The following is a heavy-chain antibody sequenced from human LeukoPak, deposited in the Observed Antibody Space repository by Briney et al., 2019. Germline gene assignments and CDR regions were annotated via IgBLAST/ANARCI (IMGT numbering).Heavy chain of an antibody. V-gene: IGHV3-23*01. D-gene: IGHD2-15*01. J-gene: IGHJ4*02. Sequence: GGSLRLSCAASGFTFSSYGMSWVRQAPGKGLEWVSAISGSGGSTYYADSVKGRFTISRDNSKNTLYLQMNSLRAEDTAVYYCAKWGRVVVTADYFDYWGQGTLVTVSS. CDR3: AKWGRVVVTADYFDY. CDR1: GFTFSSYG. CDR2: ISGSGGST.